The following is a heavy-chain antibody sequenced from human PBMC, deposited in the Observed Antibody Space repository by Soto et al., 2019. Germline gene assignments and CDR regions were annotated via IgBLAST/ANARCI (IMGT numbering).Heavy chain of an antibody. CDR3: VSGPGYWGLSDN. J-gene: IGHJ4*02. Sequence: QVQLVESGGGVIQPGKSLRLSCAASGFAFSADAMHWVRQAPGKGLEWVAVLWADGSRQFYLDSVKGRFSISRDNSKNTLYLQMNNLRIDDTAMYFCVSGPGYWGLSDNWGQGTLVSVSS. D-gene: IGHD3-9*01. CDR2: LWADGSRQ. CDR1: GFAFSADA. V-gene: IGHV3-33*01.